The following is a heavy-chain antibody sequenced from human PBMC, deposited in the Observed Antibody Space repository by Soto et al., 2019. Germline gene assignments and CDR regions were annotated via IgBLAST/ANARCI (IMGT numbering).Heavy chain of an antibody. J-gene: IGHJ5*01. D-gene: IGHD2-15*01. CDR3: TRVMSGGYHDS. V-gene: IGHV3-72*01. CDR2: IRNKPNSYTT. CDR1: GFTFSDHY. Sequence: DVQLVESGGGLVQPGGSLRLSCAASGFTFSDHYMDWFRQAPGKGLEWVGRIRNKPNSYTTTYGASVKGRFSISRDDSRNSLFLQMGSLQCGDTAVYYCTRVMSGGYHDSWGQGTLVIVSS.